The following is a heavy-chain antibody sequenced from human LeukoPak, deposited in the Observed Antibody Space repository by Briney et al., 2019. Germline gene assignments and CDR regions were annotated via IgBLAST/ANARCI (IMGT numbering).Heavy chain of an antibody. CDR2: ISKDGRDK. Sequence: GGSLRLSCEASGFTFSDYPMHWVRQAPGKGLQWVAAISKDGRDKYYADSVKGRSTISRDTSKNTVYLEMNSLSGEDAAVYYCVKRESDGSPSFFDYWGQEPWSPSPQ. CDR1: GFTFSDYP. D-gene: IGHD6-6*01. V-gene: IGHV3-30*18. J-gene: IGHJ4*01. CDR3: VKRESDGSPSFFDY.